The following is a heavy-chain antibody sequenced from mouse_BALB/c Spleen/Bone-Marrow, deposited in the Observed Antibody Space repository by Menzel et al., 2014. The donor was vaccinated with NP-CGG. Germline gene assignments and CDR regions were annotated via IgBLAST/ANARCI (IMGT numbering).Heavy chain of an antibody. Sequence: QVQLQQSGPELVRPGVSVKISCKGSGYTFTDYAMHWVKQSHAKSLEWIGVISTYYGNTNYNQKFKGKATMTVDKPSSTAYMELARLASEDSAIYYCARWLQAMDYWGQGTSVTVSS. CDR1: GYTFTDYA. D-gene: IGHD2-2*01. CDR3: ARWLQAMDY. V-gene: IGHV1-67*01. J-gene: IGHJ4*01. CDR2: ISTYYGNT.